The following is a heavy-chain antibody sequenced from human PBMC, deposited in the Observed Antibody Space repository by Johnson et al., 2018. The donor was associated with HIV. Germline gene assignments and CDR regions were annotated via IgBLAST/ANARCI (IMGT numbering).Heavy chain of an antibody. Sequence: QVQLVESGGGVARPGGSLRLSCAASGFTFDDYGMSWVRQAPGTGLEWVAIISYDGSNKYYADSVKGRFTISRDNSKNTLYLQMNSLRAEDTAVYYCVRGLDIWGQGTMVTVSS. J-gene: IGHJ3*02. CDR2: ISYDGSNK. V-gene: IGHV3-30*03. CDR3: VRGLDI. CDR1: GFTFDDYG.